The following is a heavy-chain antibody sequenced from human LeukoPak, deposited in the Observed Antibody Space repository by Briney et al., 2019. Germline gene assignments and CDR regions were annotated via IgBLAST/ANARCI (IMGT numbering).Heavy chain of an antibody. Sequence: GESLKISCKTSGYSFTHYWIAWVRQMPGKGLEWMGIIYPGDSTTRYSPSFQGQVTISADKSITTAYLQWSSLKASDTAMFYCARRAGNSGYFSDAFDIWGQGRMVTVSS. J-gene: IGHJ3*02. CDR1: GYSFTHYW. CDR2: IYPGDSTT. CDR3: ARRAGNSGYFSDAFDI. D-gene: IGHD3-22*01. V-gene: IGHV5-51*01.